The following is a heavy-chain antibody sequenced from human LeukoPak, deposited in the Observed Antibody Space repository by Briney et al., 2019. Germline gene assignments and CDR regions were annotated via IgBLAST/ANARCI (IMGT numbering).Heavy chain of an antibody. CDR3: ARDSLSSSYDY. J-gene: IGHJ4*02. CDR2: IYSGGST. D-gene: IGHD6-13*01. CDR1: GFTVSSNY. V-gene: IGHV3-66*01. Sequence: GGPLRLSCAASGFTVSSNYMSWVRQAPGKGLEWVSVIYSGGSTYYADSVKGRFTISRDNSKNTLYLQMNSLRAEDTAVYYCARDSLSSSYDYWGQGTLVTVSS.